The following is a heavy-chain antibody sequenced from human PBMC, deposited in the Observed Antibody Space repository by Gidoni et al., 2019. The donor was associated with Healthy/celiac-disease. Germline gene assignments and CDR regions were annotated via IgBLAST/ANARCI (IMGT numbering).Heavy chain of an antibody. D-gene: IGHD2-21*02. CDR2: IIPIFGTA. CDR1: GGTFSSYA. CDR3: AREFAYCGGDCYSWEKGWFDP. Sequence: QVQLVQSGAEVKKPGSSVKVSCTASGGTFSSYAISWVRQAPGQGLEWMGGIIPIFGTANYAQKFQGRVTITADKSTSTAYMELSSLRSEDTAVYYCAREFAYCGGDCYSWEKGWFDPWGQGTLVTVSS. V-gene: IGHV1-69*06. J-gene: IGHJ5*02.